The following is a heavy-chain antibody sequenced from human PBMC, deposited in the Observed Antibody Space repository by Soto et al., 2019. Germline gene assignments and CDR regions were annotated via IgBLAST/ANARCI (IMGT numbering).Heavy chain of an antibody. V-gene: IGHV1-8*01. CDR2: MNPNSGNT. CDR3: ARAYYYDSSGYYWGDYYYYYGMDV. D-gene: IGHD3-22*01. CDR1: GYTFTSYD. J-gene: IGHJ6*02. Sequence: ASVKVSCKASGYTFTSYDINWVRQATGQGLEWMGWMNPNSGNTGYAQKFQGRVTMTRNTSISTAYMERSSLRSEDTAVYYCARAYYYDSSGYYWGDYYYYYGMDVWGQGTTVTVSS.